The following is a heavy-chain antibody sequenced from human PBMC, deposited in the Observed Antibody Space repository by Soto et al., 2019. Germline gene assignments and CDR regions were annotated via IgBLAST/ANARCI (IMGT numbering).Heavy chain of an antibody. CDR2: IYSSGNT. CDR1: GGTISGYY. Sequence: PSETLSLACSVSGGTISGYYWTWIRQPAGKGLEWIGRIYSSGNTKYNPTLQSRVTMSLDTSNNQFSLRLTSVTAADTAVYYCARGQRFSDWFDPWGQGTLVTVSS. D-gene: IGHD3-3*01. CDR3: ARGQRFSDWFDP. J-gene: IGHJ5*02. V-gene: IGHV4-4*07.